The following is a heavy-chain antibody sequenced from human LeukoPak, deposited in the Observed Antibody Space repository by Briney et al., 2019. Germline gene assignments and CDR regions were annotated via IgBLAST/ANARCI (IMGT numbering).Heavy chain of an antibody. D-gene: IGHD3-9*01. CDR2: IYYSGST. CDR1: GGSISSYY. CDR3: ARVRYFDWLLIDY. V-gene: IGHV4-59*01. Sequence: SETLSLTCTVSGGSISSYYWSWIRQPPGKGLEWIGYIYYSGSTNYNPSLKSRVTISVDTSKNQFSLKLSSVTAADTAVYYCARVRYFDWLLIDYWGQGTLVTVSS. J-gene: IGHJ4*02.